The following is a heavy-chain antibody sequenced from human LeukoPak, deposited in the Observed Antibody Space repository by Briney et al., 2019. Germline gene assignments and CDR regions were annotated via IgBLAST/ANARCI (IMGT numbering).Heavy chain of an antibody. CDR2: IYYSGST. D-gene: IGHD3-10*01. J-gene: IGHJ4*02. CDR1: GGSISSSSYY. Sequence: SETLSLTCTVSGGSISSSSYYWGWIRQPPGKGLEWIGSIYYSGSTYYNPSLKSRVTISVDTSKNQFSLKLSSVTAADTAVYYCASQSAPIWFGESNDRAPHFYWGQGTLVTVSS. CDR3: ASQSAPIWFGESNDRAPHFY. V-gene: IGHV4-39*01.